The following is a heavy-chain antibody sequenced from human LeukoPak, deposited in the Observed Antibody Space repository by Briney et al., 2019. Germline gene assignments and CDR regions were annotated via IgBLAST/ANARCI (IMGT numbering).Heavy chain of an antibody. CDR1: GGSISSYY. J-gene: IGHJ3*02. Sequence: PSETRSLTCTVSGGSISSYYWSWIRQPPGKGLEWIGYIYYSGSTNYNPSLKSRVTISVDTSKNQFSLKLSSVTAADTAVPYCARDTNAYYDFWSGYLGAFDIWGQGTMVTVSS. D-gene: IGHD3-3*01. CDR3: ARDTNAYYDFWSGYLGAFDI. V-gene: IGHV4-59*01. CDR2: IYYSGST.